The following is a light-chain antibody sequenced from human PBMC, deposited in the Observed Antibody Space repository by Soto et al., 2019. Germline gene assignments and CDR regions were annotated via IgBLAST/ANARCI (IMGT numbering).Light chain of an antibody. J-gene: IGLJ2*01. Sequence: QSVLTQPPSVSGAPGQRVTISCTGSSSNIGAGYDVHWYQQLPGRAPKLLIYGNTTRPSGVPDRFSGSKSGTSASLAITGLQAEDEADYYCLSFDSSLSVVFGGVTQLTVL. CDR1: SSNIGAGYD. V-gene: IGLV1-40*01. CDR2: GNT. CDR3: LSFDSSLSVV.